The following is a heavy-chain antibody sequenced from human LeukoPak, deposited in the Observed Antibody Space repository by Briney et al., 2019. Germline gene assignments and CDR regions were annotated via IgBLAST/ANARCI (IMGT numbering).Heavy chain of an antibody. V-gene: IGHV3-66*01. CDR2: IYSGGST. Sequence: GGSLRLSCAASGFTVSSNYMSWVRQAPGKGLEWVSVIYSGGSTYYADSVKGRFTISRDNSKNTLYLQMNSLRAEDTAVYYCARGLWFGEFEYFQHWGQGTLVTVSS. CDR3: ARGLWFGEFEYFQH. D-gene: IGHD3-10*01. CDR1: GFTVSSNY. J-gene: IGHJ1*01.